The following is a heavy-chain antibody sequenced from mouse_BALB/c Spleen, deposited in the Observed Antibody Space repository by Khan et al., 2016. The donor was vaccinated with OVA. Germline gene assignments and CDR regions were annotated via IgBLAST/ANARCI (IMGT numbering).Heavy chain of an antibody. J-gene: IGHJ3*01. V-gene: IGHV1S81*02. CDR1: GYSFSSYY. D-gene: IGHD2-2*01. Sequence: VRLQQSGAELVKPGASVMMSCKASGYSFSSYYMYWVKQRPGQGLEWIGEINPNNGGTNFNEKFKTKATLTVDKSSNTAYMQLSSLTSEDSAVYYCTRSGYGSFAYWGQGTLVTVSA. CDR3: TRSGYGSFAY. CDR2: INPNNGGT.